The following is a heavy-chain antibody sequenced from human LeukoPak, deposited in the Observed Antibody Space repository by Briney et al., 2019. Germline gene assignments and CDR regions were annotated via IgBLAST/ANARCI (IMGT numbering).Heavy chain of an antibody. CDR1: GGSISSYY. V-gene: IGHV4-59*08. CDR3: ARQRGGSYYGYYYYYGMDV. Sequence: PSETLSLTCTVSGGSISSYYWSWIRQPPGKGLEWIGYIYYSGSTNYNPSLKSRVTISVDTSKNQFSLELSSVTAADTAVYYCARQRGGSYYGYYYYYGMDVWGQGTTVTVSS. J-gene: IGHJ6*02. D-gene: IGHD1-26*01. CDR2: IYYSGST.